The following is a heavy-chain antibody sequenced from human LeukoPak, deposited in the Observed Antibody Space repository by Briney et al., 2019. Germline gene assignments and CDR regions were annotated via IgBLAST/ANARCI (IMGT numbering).Heavy chain of an antibody. Sequence: GGSLRLSCAASGFTFSSYGMHWVRQAPGKGLAWVSSITDSGDGEYYADSVKGRFTISRDDSKNTLYLQMNSLRAEDTAVYYCAKDSPVATRWGQGTLVTVSS. CDR2: ITDSGDGE. D-gene: IGHD1-26*01. CDR3: AKDSPVATR. J-gene: IGHJ4*02. CDR1: GFTFSSYG. V-gene: IGHV3-23*01.